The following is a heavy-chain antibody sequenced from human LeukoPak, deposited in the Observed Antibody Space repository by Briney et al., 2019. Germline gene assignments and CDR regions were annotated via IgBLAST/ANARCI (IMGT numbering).Heavy chain of an antibody. J-gene: IGHJ4*02. CDR2: MNPNSGNT. CDR3: ATYYSSSSYFDY. Sequence: ASVKVSCKASGYTFTSYDINWVRQATGQGLEWMGWMNPNSGNTGYAQKFQGRVTMTRNTSISTAYMELSSLRSEDTAVYYCATYYSSSSYFDYWGQGTLATVSS. V-gene: IGHV1-8*01. D-gene: IGHD6-6*01. CDR1: GYTFTSYD.